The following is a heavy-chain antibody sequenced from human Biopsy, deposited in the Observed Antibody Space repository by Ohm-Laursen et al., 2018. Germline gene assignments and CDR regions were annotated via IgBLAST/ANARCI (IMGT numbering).Heavy chain of an antibody. Sequence: PTQTLTLPCSFSGLSLSSTGMRISWVRQPPGKALECLGRIDWDDDKFYSPSLETRLSLSKDTTTNQVVLTLTDVDPEDTATYYCARTRAHNFGALEFWGQGILVTVSS. J-gene: IGHJ4*01. D-gene: IGHD1-1*01. V-gene: IGHV2-70*04. CDR3: ARTRAHNFGALEF. CDR1: GLSLSSTGMR. CDR2: IDWDDDK.